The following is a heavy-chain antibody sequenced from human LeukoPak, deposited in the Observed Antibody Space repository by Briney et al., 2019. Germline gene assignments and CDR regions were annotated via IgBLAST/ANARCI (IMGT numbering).Heavy chain of an antibody. V-gene: IGHV4-61*02. D-gene: IGHD3-16*02. CDR2: IYTSGST. CDR1: GGSISSGSYY. Sequence: PSQTLSLTCTVSGGSISSGSYYRSWIRQPAGKGLEWIGRIYTSGSTNYNPSLKSRVTMSVDTSKNQFSLKLSSVTAADTAVYYCARVAMITFGGVIVTYYYYYMDVWGKGTTVTVSS. CDR3: ARVAMITFGGVIVTYYYYYMDV. J-gene: IGHJ6*03.